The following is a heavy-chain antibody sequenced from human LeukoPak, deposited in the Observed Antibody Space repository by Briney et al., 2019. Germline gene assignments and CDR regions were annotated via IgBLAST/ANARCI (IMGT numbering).Heavy chain of an antibody. J-gene: IGHJ3*01. V-gene: IGHV4-39*01. D-gene: IGHD3/OR15-3a*01. Sequence: SETLSLTCTVSGDSIISNIYWWDWVRLPPGKGLEWIGATFYTGRTFYSPSLKSRVTISVDTSKDQFSLDLSSATAADTAVYYCARRRHNFDFYDVWGQGTRVTVSS. CDR3: ARRRHNFDFYDV. CDR2: TFYTGRT. CDR1: GDSIISNIYW.